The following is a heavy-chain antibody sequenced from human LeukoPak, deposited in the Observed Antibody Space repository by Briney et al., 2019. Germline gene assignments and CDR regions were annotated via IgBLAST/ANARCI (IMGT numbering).Heavy chain of an antibody. CDR1: GGSISRSSYY. CDR3: ARRPPALGAFDI. Sequence: SETLSLTCTVSGGSISRSSYYWGWIRQSPGKGLEWIGSIYYSDSGTMYYNPSLKSRVTTSADTSKNQFSLRVSSVTAADTAVYYCARRPPALGAFDIWGQGTMVSVSS. J-gene: IGHJ3*02. CDR2: IYYSDSGTM. V-gene: IGHV4-39*01.